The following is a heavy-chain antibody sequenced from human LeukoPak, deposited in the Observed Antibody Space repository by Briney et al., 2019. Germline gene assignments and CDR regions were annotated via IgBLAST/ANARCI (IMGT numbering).Heavy chain of an antibody. D-gene: IGHD5-12*01. V-gene: IGHV3-23*01. CDR2: ISPGGGPT. CDR1: GFTFSSYS. J-gene: IGHJ4*02. Sequence: GGSLRLSCAASGFTFSSYSMNWVRQAAGKGLEWVSGISPGGGPTYYADSVKGRFTISRDDSKNTLYLQMRNLRAEDTAVYYCAKDGAWLRFDDWGQGILVTVSS. CDR3: AKDGAWLRFDD.